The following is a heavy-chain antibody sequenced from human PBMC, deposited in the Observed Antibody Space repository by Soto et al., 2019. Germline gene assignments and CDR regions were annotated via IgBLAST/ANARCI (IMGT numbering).Heavy chain of an antibody. J-gene: IGHJ4*02. Sequence: PSETLSLTCTVSGGSFSSYYWSWIRQPPGEGLEWIGYIYYTGSIIYNPSLKSRVTMSVDMSMKQFSLKLNSVTAADTAVYYCARTTTLENYFDYWGQGTLVTVSS. D-gene: IGHD2-15*01. CDR2: IYYTGSI. CDR1: GGSFSSYY. CDR3: ARTTTLENYFDY. V-gene: IGHV4-59*01.